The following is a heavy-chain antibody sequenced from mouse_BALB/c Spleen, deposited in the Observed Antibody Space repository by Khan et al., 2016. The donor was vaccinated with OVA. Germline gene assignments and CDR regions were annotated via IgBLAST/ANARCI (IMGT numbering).Heavy chain of an antibody. CDR2: INPSTGYT. CDR1: GYTFTSYW. J-gene: IGHJ1*01. Sequence: QVQLQQSGAELAKPGASVKMSCKASGYTFTSYWLHWVKQRPGQGLEWIGYINPSTGYTEYNQKFKDKATLTADKSSSTAYMQLSSLTSEDSAVYYRARKVHWYFDVWGAGTTVTVSS. CDR3: ARKVHWYFDV. V-gene: IGHV1-7*01.